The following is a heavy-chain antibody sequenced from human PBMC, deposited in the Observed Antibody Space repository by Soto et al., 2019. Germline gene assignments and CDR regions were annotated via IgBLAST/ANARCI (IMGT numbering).Heavy chain of an antibody. CDR2: ISAYNGNT. Sequence: ASVKVSCKASGYTFTSYGISWVRQAPGQGLEWMGWISAYNGNTNYAQKLQGRVTMTTDTSTSTAYMELRSLRSDDTAVYYCAREGADDFWSGYPLRAPGYYYYGMDVWGQGTTVTVSS. V-gene: IGHV1-18*04. CDR1: GYTFTSYG. CDR3: AREGADDFWSGYPLRAPGYYYYGMDV. D-gene: IGHD3-3*01. J-gene: IGHJ6*02.